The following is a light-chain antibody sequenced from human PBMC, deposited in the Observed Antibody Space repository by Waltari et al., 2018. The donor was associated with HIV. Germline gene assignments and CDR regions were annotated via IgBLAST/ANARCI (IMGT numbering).Light chain of an antibody. CDR3: MSFSSKTTYI. Sequence: QSALTQPASVSGSPGQSITISCAGTRSDVGRYDSVSWYQHHPGKVPKLLISEVSDRPSGVSRRFSGSKSGNTASLTISGLRSEDEADYYCMSFSSKTTYIFGTGTRVTV. V-gene: IGLV2-14*01. CDR2: EVS. CDR1: RSDVGRYDS. J-gene: IGLJ1*01.